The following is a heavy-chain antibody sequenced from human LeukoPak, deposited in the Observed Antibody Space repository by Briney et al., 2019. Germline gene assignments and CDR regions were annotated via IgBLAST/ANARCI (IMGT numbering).Heavy chain of an antibody. Sequence: GGSLRLSCAVSGFTFSGYTMHWVRQAPGKGLEWVAVISFDGSNKYYGDSVKGRFTISRDNSKNTLYLQMNSLRPDDAAIYYCARDTLWEWGQGTLVTVSS. CDR1: GFTFSGYT. D-gene: IGHD1-26*01. J-gene: IGHJ4*02. CDR3: ARDTLWE. CDR2: ISFDGSNK. V-gene: IGHV3-30-3*01.